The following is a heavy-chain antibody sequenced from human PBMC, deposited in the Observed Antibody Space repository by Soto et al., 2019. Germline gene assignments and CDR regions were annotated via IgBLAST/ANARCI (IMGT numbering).Heavy chain of an antibody. V-gene: IGHV5-51*01. Sequence: GESLKISCKGSGYTFTSYWIGWVRQMPGKGLEWMGIIYPGDSDTRYSLSFQGQVSISVDKSITTAYLQWSSLKASDTAMYYCARIHSGSYSGIDYWGQGTLVTVSS. D-gene: IGHD1-26*01. J-gene: IGHJ4*02. CDR2: IYPGDSDT. CDR1: GYTFTSYW. CDR3: ARIHSGSYSGIDY.